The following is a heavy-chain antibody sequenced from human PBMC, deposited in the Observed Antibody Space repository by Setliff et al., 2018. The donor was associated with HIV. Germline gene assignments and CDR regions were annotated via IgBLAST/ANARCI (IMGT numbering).Heavy chain of an antibody. J-gene: IGHJ6*03. CDR1: GFTFGDFA. V-gene: IGHV3-49*04. D-gene: IGHD3-10*01. CDR2: IGSLAYGAAT. Sequence: GGSLRLSCSTSGFTFGDFAVSWVRQAPGRGMEWVGSIGSLAYGAATQYAASVEGRFTISRDDLKSVAYLEMNSLKTDDSAVYYCSRAGGSGTFSAYYYYYYMDVWGKGTTVTVSS. CDR3: SRAGGSGTFSAYYYYYYMDV.